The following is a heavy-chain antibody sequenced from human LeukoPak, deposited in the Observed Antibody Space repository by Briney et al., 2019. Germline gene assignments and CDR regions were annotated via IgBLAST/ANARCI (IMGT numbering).Heavy chain of an antibody. Sequence: PGGSLRLSCAASGFTFSSYGMHWVRQAPGKGLEWVAVISDDGSNKYYANSAKGRFTISRDNSKNTLYLQMNSLRAEDTAVYYCAKDPAFRGVMDYWGQGTLVTVSS. J-gene: IGHJ4*02. CDR3: AKDPAFRGVMDY. CDR1: GFTFSSYG. D-gene: IGHD3-10*01. V-gene: IGHV3-30*18. CDR2: ISDDGSNK.